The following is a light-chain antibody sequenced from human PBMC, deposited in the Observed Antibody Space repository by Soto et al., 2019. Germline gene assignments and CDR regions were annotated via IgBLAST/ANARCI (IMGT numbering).Light chain of an antibody. V-gene: IGKV3-20*01. J-gene: IGKJ3*01. Sequence: EIVLTQSPGTLSLSPGERATLSCRASQSVSSSYLAWYQQKPGQAPRLRIYGASSRATGIPDRFSGSGSGTDFTLTISRLEPEDSAVYYCQQYGSSPPEVTFGPGPKVDIK. CDR1: QSVSSSY. CDR3: QQYGSSPPEVT. CDR2: GAS.